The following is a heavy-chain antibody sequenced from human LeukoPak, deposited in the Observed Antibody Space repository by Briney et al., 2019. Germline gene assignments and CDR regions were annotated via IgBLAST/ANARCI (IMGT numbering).Heavy chain of an antibody. D-gene: IGHD6-13*01. V-gene: IGHV3-21*01. CDR3: ARDLHSSSEGYFDY. Sequence: GGSLRLSCAASGFTFSSYSMNWVRKATGKGLEWVSSISSSSSYIYYADSMKGRFTISRDNAKNSLYLQMNSLRAEDTAVYYCARDLHSSSEGYFDYWGQGTLVTVSS. J-gene: IGHJ4*02. CDR1: GFTFSSYS. CDR2: ISSSSSYI.